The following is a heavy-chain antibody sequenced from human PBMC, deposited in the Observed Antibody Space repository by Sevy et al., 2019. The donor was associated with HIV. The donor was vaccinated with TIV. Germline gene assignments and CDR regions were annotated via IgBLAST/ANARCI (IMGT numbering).Heavy chain of an antibody. J-gene: IGHJ4*02. V-gene: IGHV1-46*01. CDR1: GYTFTSNY. CDR3: ARLYSCGGSCYYFDL. Sequence: ASVKVSCKASGYTFTSNYLHWVRQAPGHGLEWMGQINPSGGATTYGQRFQGRVSMTRDMPTSTVYMDLSSLRSEDTAIYYCARLYSCGGSCYYFDLWGQGTLVTVSS. CDR2: INPSGGAT. D-gene: IGHD2-21*01.